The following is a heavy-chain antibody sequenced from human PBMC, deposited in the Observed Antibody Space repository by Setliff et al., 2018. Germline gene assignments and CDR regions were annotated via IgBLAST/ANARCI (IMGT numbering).Heavy chain of an antibody. CDR1: GFVFGTYG. J-gene: IGHJ4*02. Sequence: PGESLKLSCAASGFVFGTYGMHWVRQAPGKGLDWVASVRFDGSYKVYADSVKGRFTISRDNSENTLFLQMTSLRPEDTGIYYRAKVKKPLIRGSGFDYWGRGTLVTVSS. CDR3: AKVKKPLIRGSGFDY. D-gene: IGHD2-8*01. V-gene: IGHV3-30*02. CDR2: VRFDGSYK.